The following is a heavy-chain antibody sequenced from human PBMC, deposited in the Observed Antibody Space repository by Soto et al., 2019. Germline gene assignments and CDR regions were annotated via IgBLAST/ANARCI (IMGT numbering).Heavy chain of an antibody. J-gene: IGHJ4*02. Sequence: GGSLRLSCEASGFTFSRVSVNWVRQVPGKGLEWVASISSGSSDTWYADSVKGRFIISRDNAQNSLFLQMNTLRPEDTAMYYCARVAYWGPGTQVTVSS. CDR3: ARVAY. V-gene: IGHV3-21*01. CDR1: GFTFSRVS. CDR2: ISSGSSDT.